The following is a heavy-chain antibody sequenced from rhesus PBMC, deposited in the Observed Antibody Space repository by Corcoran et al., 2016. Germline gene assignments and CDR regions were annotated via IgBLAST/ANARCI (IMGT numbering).Heavy chain of an antibody. CDR1: GFTFDDHA. D-gene: IGHD3-3*01. CDR2: ISWNSGTA. J-gene: IGHJ4*01. CDR3: ARSYNIWTTVDC. Sequence: EVQLVESGGALAQPGGSLRLSCAASGFTFDDHAMQWVRQAPGKGLEWLSRISWNSGTAYYADSVKGRFTISRDNAKNSLFLQMDRLRIEDTAVYYCARSYNIWTTVDCWGQGVLVTVSS. V-gene: IGHV3-134*01.